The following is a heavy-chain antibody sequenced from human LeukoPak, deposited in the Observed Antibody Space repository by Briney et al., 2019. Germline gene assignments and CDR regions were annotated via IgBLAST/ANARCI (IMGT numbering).Heavy chain of an antibody. D-gene: IGHD5-24*01. J-gene: IGHJ4*02. V-gene: IGHV4-59*01. Sequence: SETLSLTCTVSSGSITGYYWNWIRQPPGKGLERLGYIYHTGSTKYNHSLKSRVTISLDTSKNQFSLKLSSVTAADTAVYYCAAFRDGYNWHLDSWGQGTLVTVSS. CDR2: IYHTGST. CDR3: AAFRDGYNWHLDS. CDR1: SGSITGYY.